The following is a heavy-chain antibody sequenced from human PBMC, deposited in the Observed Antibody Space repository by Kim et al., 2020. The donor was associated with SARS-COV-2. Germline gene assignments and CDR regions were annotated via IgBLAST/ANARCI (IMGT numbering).Heavy chain of an antibody. D-gene: IGHD3-3*01. CDR2: ISSSSRYI. CDR1: GFTFSSYS. V-gene: IGHV3-21*01. Sequence: GGSLRPSCAASGFTFSSYSMNWVRQAPGKGLEWVSPISSSSRYIYYADSVKGRFTISRDNAKNSLHLQMNSPSAEDTAAYYCARARGGTEWQGDYCG. J-gene: IGHJ4*01. CDR3: ARARGGTEWQGDY.